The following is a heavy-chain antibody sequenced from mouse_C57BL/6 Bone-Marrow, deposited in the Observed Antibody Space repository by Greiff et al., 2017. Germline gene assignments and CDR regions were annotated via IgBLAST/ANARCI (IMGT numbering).Heavy chain of an antibody. CDR1: GYTFTDYN. Sequence: EVKLMESGPELVKPGASVKMSCKASGYTFTDYNMHWVKQSHGKSLEWIGYINPNNGGTSYNQKFKGKATLTVNKSSSTAYMELRSLTSEDSAVYYCAREEGGSSYYYAMDYWGQGTSVTVSS. CDR2: INPNNGGT. CDR3: AREEGGSSYYYAMDY. V-gene: IGHV1-22*01. J-gene: IGHJ4*01. D-gene: IGHD1-1*01.